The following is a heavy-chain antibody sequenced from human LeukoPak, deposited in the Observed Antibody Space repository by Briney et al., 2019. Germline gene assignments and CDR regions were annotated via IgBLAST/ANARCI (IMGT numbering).Heavy chain of an antibody. V-gene: IGHV4-39*07. CDR3: ARGNEHYYYYYMDV. CDR2: IYYSGST. Sequence: PSETLSLTCTVSGGSISSSSYYWGWIRQPPGKGLEWIGSIYYSGSTYYNPSLKSRVTISVDTSKNQFSLKLSSVTAADTAVYYCARGNEHYYYYYMDVWGKGTTVTVSS. CDR1: GGSISSSSYY. D-gene: IGHD1-1*01. J-gene: IGHJ6*03.